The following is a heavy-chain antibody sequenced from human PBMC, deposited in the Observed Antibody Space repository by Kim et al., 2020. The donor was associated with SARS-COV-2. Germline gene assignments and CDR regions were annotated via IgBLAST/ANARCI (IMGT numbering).Heavy chain of an antibody. CDR2: IYYSGST. CDR3: ARCGRSTLTGYYTNWFDP. D-gene: IGHD3-9*01. CDR1: GGSISSYY. Sequence: SETLSLTCTVSGGSISSYYWSWIRQPPGKGLEWIGYIYYSGSTNYNPSLKSRVTISVDTSKNQFSLKLSSVTAADTAVYYCARCGRSTLTGYYTNWFDP. V-gene: IGHV4-59*08. J-gene: IGHJ5*02.